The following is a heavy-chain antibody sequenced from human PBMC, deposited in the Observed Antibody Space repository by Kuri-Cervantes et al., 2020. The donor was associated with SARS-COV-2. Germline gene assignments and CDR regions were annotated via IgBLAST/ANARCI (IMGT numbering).Heavy chain of an antibody. D-gene: IGHD6-13*01. CDR1: GFTFTSHA. J-gene: IGHJ3*02. CDR2: ISYDGSNK. Sequence: LKISCAVSGFTFTSHAMHWVRQAPGKGLEWVAVISYDGSNKYYADSVKGRFTISRDNAKNSLYLQMNSLRAEDTAVYYCARDLGSSWHWGDAFDIWGQGTMVTVSS. V-gene: IGHV3-30-3*01. CDR3: ARDLGSSWHWGDAFDI.